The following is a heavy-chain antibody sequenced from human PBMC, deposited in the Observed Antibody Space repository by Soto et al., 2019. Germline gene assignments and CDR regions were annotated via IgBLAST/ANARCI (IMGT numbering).Heavy chain of an antibody. CDR1: GGSISRGGYS. J-gene: IGHJ4*02. D-gene: IGHD4-4*01. Sequence: QRQLQESGSGLVKPSQTLSRTCAVSGGSISRGGYSWSWLRQPPGKGLDWIGYIYHSGSTSYNPSLKSRVTTSIETSKNHYSLKLSSLTAAATAVYYGARAHDYSNYGGLDYWGQGTLVTVSA. CDR2: IYHSGST. CDR3: ARAHDYSNYGGLDY. V-gene: IGHV4-30-2*01.